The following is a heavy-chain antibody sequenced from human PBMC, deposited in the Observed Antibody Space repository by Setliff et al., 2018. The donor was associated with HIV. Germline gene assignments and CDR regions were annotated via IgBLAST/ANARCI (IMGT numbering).Heavy chain of an antibody. J-gene: IGHJ6*03. CDR1: GFTFSSYG. CDR3: ARGRNIVATTYYMDV. V-gene: IGHV3-33*01. D-gene: IGHD5-12*01. Sequence: GSLRLSCAASGFTFSSYGMHWVRQAPGKGLEWVAVIWYDGSNKYYADSVKGRFTISRDNSKNTLYLQTNSLRAEDTAVYYCARGRNIVATTYYMDVWGKGTTVTVSS. CDR2: IWYDGSNK.